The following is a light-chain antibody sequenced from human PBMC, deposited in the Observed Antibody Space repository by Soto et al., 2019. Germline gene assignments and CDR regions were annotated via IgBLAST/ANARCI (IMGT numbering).Light chain of an antibody. CDR1: QSLVSSNGNTF. V-gene: IGKV2-30*01. CDR2: KVS. Sequence: DVVMTQSPLSLPVTLGQPASISCRFSQSLVSSNGNTFLIWFQQRPGQSPRRLIYKVSNRDSAVPDRVTGSGSGTDFSLEISRVGAKDVGVYYCMQATHWPWTFGQGTKVEIK. J-gene: IGKJ1*01. CDR3: MQATHWPWT.